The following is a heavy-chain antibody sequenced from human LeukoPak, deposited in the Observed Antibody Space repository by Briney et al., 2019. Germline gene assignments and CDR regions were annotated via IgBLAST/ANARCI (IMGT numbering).Heavy chain of an antibody. CDR1: GFTFSDYY. CDR3: ARDRDWAFDY. V-gene: IGHV3-11*06. Sequence: GGSLRLSCAASGFTFSDYYMSWIRQTPGKGLEWVSYISSSSGHTEYADSVKGRFTVSRDNAKNSLFLQMNSLRDEDTAVYYCARDRDWAFDYWGQGTLITVSS. D-gene: IGHD3-9*01. CDR2: ISSSSGHT. J-gene: IGHJ4*02.